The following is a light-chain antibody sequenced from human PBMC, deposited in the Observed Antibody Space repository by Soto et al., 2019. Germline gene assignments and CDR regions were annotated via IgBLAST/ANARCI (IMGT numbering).Light chain of an antibody. Sequence: QSVLTQPASVSGSPGQSITISCTGTSSDVGGYNYVSWYQHHPGKAPKLMIYEVSNRPSGVSNRFSGSKSGNTASLTISGLQAEDEADYYCSSYTTSGTRVLGGGTQLTVL. CDR3: SSYTTSGTRV. CDR1: SSDVGGYNY. V-gene: IGLV2-14*01. J-gene: IGLJ3*02. CDR2: EVS.